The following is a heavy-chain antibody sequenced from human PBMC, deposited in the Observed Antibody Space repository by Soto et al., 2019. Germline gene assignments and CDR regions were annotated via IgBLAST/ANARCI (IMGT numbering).Heavy chain of an antibody. Sequence: ASVKVSCKASGYTFTSYYMHWVRQAPGQGLEWMGIINPGGGSTSYAQKFQGRVTMTRDTSTSTVYMELSSLRSEDTAVYYCARASGSPTYYYGLDVWGKGTTVTVSP. D-gene: IGHD1-26*01. CDR3: ARASGSPTYYYGLDV. V-gene: IGHV1-46*01. CDR2: INPGGGST. CDR1: GYTFTSYY. J-gene: IGHJ6*04.